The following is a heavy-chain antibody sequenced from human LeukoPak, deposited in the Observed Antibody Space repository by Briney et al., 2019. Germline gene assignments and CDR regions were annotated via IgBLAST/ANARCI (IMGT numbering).Heavy chain of an antibody. J-gene: IGHJ3*02. CDR2: ISSSSSYI. D-gene: IGHD5-18*01. CDR3: ARRVTAHAFDI. Sequence: GGSLRLSCAASGFTFSSYWMHWVRQAPGKGLEWVSSISSSSSYIYYADSVKGRFTISRDNAKNSLYLQMNSLRAEDTAVYYCARRVTAHAFDIWGQGTMVTVSS. CDR1: GFTFSSYW. V-gene: IGHV3-21*01.